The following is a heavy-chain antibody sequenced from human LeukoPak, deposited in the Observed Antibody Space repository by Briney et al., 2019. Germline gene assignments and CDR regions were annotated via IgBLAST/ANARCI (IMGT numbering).Heavy chain of an antibody. CDR3: ARLEYCSSTSCYTSLSYYMDV. Sequence: GEPLKISCKGSGYSFTSYWSGWVRKMPGKGLEWMGIIYPGDSATRNSPSFQDGFTISADESISTAYLQWSSLKASDTAMYYCARLEYCSSTSCYTSLSYYMDVWGKGTTVTDSS. V-gene: IGHV5-51*01. J-gene: IGHJ6*03. CDR1: GYSFTSYW. CDR2: IYPGDSAT. D-gene: IGHD2-2*02.